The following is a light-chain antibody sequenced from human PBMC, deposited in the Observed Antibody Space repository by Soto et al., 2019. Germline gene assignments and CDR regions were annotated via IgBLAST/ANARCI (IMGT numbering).Light chain of an antibody. Sequence: EIVLTQSPGTLSLSPGERATLSCRASPSVSSSYLAWHQQKPGQAPRLLIYGASSRATGIPDRFSGSGSGTDFTLTISRLEPEDFAVYYCQQYGSSPWTFGQGTKVESK. CDR2: GAS. J-gene: IGKJ1*01. V-gene: IGKV3-20*01. CDR1: PSVSSSY. CDR3: QQYGSSPWT.